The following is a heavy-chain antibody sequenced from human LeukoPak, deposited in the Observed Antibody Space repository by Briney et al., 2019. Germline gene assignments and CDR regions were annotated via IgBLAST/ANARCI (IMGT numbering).Heavy chain of an antibody. Sequence: ASVKVSCKASGYTFTSYAMNWVRQAPGQGLEWTGWINTNTGNPTYAQGFTGRFVFSLDTSVSTAYLQISSLKAEDTAVYYCARGYCSGGSCYPLTVDYWGQGTLVTVSS. V-gene: IGHV7-4-1*02. CDR2: INTNTGNP. D-gene: IGHD2-15*01. CDR3: ARGYCSGGSCYPLTVDY. CDR1: GYTFTSYA. J-gene: IGHJ4*02.